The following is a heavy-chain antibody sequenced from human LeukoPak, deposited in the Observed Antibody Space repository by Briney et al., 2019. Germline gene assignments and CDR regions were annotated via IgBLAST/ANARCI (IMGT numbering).Heavy chain of an antibody. D-gene: IGHD6-13*01. V-gene: IGHV4-59*01. Sequence: SETLSLTCTVSGASLSSYYWTWIRQPPGKGLEWIGYIFYSGSTKYSPSLKSRVTISMDTSKNQFSLKMSSVSAADTAVYYCARGIAAAGRLDYWGQGTLVTVSS. CDR1: GASLSSYY. CDR3: ARGIAAAGRLDY. J-gene: IGHJ4*02. CDR2: IFYSGST.